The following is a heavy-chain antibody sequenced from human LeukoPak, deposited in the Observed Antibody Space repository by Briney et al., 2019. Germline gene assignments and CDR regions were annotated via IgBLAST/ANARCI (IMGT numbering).Heavy chain of an antibody. D-gene: IGHD2-21*01. CDR3: ARQGGGEDY. CDR1: GGSISSYY. J-gene: IGHJ4*02. Sequence: PSETLSLTCTVSGGSISSYYWSWIRQPPGKGLEWIGYIYYSGSTNYNPSLKSRVTMSVDTSKNQFSLKLSSVTAADTAVYYCARQGGGEDYWGQGTLVTVSS. V-gene: IGHV4-59*08. CDR2: IYYSGST.